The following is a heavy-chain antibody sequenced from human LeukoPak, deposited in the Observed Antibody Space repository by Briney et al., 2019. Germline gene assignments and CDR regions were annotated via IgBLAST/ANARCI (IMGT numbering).Heavy chain of an antibody. V-gene: IGHV4-59*08. D-gene: IGHD3-22*01. J-gene: IGHJ4*02. Sequence: SETLSLTCTVSGGSISGYYWSWIRQPPGKGLEWIGYISYSGSTNYNPSLKSRVTISVDTSKNQFSLKLSSVTAADTAVYYCARHMYYYDSSGYPGWGYFDYWGQGTLVTVSS. CDR2: ISYSGST. CDR1: GGSISGYY. CDR3: ARHMYYYDSSGYPGWGYFDY.